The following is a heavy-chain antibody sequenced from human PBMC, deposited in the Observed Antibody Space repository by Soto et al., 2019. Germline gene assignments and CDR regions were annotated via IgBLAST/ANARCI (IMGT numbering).Heavy chain of an antibody. CDR2: IYWDDDK. CDR3: AHSLIPNWGSRGAFDY. Sequence: QITLKESGPPLVKPTQTLTLTCTFSGFSLSTSGVGVGWIRQPPGKALEWFALIYWDDDKRYSPSLKSRLTITKDTSKNQVVLTMTNMDPVDTATYYCAHSLIPNWGSRGAFDYWGQGTLVTVSS. CDR1: GFSLSTSGVG. J-gene: IGHJ4*02. V-gene: IGHV2-5*02. D-gene: IGHD7-27*01.